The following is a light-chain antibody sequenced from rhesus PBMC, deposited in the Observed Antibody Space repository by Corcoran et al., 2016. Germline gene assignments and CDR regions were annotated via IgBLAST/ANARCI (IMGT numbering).Light chain of an antibody. V-gene: IGKV1S14*01. CDR3: QQHKSYPFT. CDR2: YAS. J-gene: IGKJ3*01. CDR1: QGINSY. Sequence: DIQMTQSPSSLSASVGDTVTITCRASQGINSYLAWYQQKPGKAPKPLLFYASNLDTGVPSRFSGSGSGTDFPLTISSLQPEDFATYYCQQHKSYPFTFGPGTKLDIK.